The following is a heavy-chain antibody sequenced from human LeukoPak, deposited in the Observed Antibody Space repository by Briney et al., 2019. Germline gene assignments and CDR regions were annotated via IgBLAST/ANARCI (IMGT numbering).Heavy chain of an antibody. D-gene: IGHD3-3*01. CDR3: ARHPYDFWSGYEV. CDR2: INHSGST. Sequence: PGGSLRLSCAASGFTFSSYAMSWIRQPPGKGLEWIGEINHSGSTNYNPSLKSRVTISVDTSKNQFSLKLSSVTAADTAVYYCARHPYDFWSGYEVWGQGTLVTVSS. J-gene: IGHJ4*02. V-gene: IGHV4-34*01. CDR1: GFTFSSYA.